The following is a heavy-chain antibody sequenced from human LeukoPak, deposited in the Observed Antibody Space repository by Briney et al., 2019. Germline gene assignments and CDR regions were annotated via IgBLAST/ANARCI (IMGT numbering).Heavy chain of an antibody. CDR2: IYTSGSI. CDR3: ARQASGSYYFWGDWFDP. Sequence: SETLSLTCTVSGGSISSYYWSWIRQPPGKGLEWIGYIYTSGSINYNPSLKSRVTISVDTSKNQFSLKLSSVTAADTAVYYCARQASGSYYFWGDWFDPWGQGTLVTVSS. J-gene: IGHJ5*02. D-gene: IGHD3-10*01. V-gene: IGHV4-4*09. CDR1: GGSISSYY.